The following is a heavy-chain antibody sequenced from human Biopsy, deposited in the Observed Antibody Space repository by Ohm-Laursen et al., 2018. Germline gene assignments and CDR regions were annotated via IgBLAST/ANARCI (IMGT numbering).Heavy chain of an antibody. CDR1: GYTFTGYH. D-gene: IGHD3-22*01. J-gene: IGHJ4*02. Sequence: ASVKVSCKASGYTFTGYHVHWVRQAPGQGLEWMGWMNPNSGNTGYAQKFQGRVTMTRNTSISTAYMELSSLTSVDTAVYYCARDFNYDGGGSFNFDYWGQGTLVTVSS. CDR3: ARDFNYDGGGSFNFDY. CDR2: MNPNSGNT. V-gene: IGHV1-8*02.